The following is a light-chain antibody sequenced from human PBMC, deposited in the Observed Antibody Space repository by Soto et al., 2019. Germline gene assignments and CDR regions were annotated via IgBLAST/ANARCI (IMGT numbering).Light chain of an antibody. CDR1: QRITSW. J-gene: IGKJ2*01. V-gene: IGKV1-5*01. Sequence: DIPLTQSPSTLSASVGDRVTITCRASQRITSWLAWYQQKPGKAPKLLIYDASRLQSGVPAGFSGSGSGAEFTLTISSLQTDDFATYYCQQYDSYYTFGQGTKLDIK. CDR2: DAS. CDR3: QQYDSYYT.